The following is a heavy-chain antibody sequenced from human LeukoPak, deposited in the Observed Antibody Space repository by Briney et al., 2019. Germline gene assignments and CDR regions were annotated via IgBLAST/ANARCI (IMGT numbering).Heavy chain of an antibody. CDR3: VRDTVDYYGSGSLDY. CDR1: GFTFSSYS. J-gene: IGHJ4*02. CDR2: ISSSSSTI. Sequence: AGGSLRLSCAASGFTFSSYSMNWVRQAPGKGLEWVSYISSSSSTIYYADSVKGRFTISRDNAKNSLYLQMNSLRAEDTAVYYCVRDTVDYYGSGSLDYWGQGTLVTVSS. V-gene: IGHV3-48*01. D-gene: IGHD3-10*01.